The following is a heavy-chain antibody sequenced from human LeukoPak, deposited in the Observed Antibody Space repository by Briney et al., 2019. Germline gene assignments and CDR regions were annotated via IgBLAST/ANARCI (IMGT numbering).Heavy chain of an antibody. CDR1: GVSISSSSYY. D-gene: IGHD3-10*01. V-gene: IGHV4-39*01. Sequence: PSETLSLTCTVSGVSISSSSYYWGWIRQPPGKGLEWIGSIYYSGSTYYNPSLKSRVTISVDTSKNQFSLKLSSVTAADTAVYYCARQWGYYGSGSYDSGDAFDIWGQGTMVTVSS. J-gene: IGHJ3*02. CDR2: IYYSGST. CDR3: ARQWGYYGSGSYDSGDAFDI.